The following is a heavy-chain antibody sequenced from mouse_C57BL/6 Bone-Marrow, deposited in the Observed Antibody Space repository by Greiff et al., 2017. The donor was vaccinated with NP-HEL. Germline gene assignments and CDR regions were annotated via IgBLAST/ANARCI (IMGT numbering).Heavy chain of an antibody. D-gene: IGHD2-1*01. CDR1: GFTFSDYY. V-gene: IGHV5-16*01. Sequence: EVKVVESEGGLVQPGSSMKLSCTASGFTFSDYYMAWVRQVPEKGLEWVANINYDGSSTYYLDSLKSRFIISRDNAKNILYLQMSSLKSEDTATYYCARDAYYGNYDAMDYWGQGTSVTVSS. J-gene: IGHJ4*01. CDR2: INYDGSST. CDR3: ARDAYYGNYDAMDY.